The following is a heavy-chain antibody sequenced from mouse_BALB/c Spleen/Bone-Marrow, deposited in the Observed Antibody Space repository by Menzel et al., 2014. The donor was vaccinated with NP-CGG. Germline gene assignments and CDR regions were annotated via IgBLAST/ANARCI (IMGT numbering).Heavy chain of an antibody. D-gene: IGHD1-1*01. J-gene: IGHJ3*01. V-gene: IGHV14-3*02. CDR3: AMYYYGSSLFAY. CDR1: GFNIKDSY. Sequence: EVQVVESGAELVKPGASVKVSCTASGFNIKDSYMHWVKQRPEQGLEWIGRIDPANVNTKYDPKFQGKATITADTSSNTAYLQLSSLTSEDTAVYYCAMYYYGSSLFAYWGQGTLVTVSA. CDR2: IDPANVNT.